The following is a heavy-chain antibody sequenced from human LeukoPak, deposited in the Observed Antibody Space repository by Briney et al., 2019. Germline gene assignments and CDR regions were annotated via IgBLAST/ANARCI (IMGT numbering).Heavy chain of an antibody. J-gene: IGHJ4*02. D-gene: IGHD1-1*01. Sequence: ASAKVSCKVSGYTLTELSMHWVRQAPGKGLEWMGGFDPEDGETIYAQKFQGRVTMTEDASTDTAYMELSSLRSEDTAVYYCATDILSELERRFNYWGQGTLVTVSS. CDR1: GYTLTELS. CDR2: FDPEDGET. CDR3: ATDILSELERRFNY. V-gene: IGHV1-24*01.